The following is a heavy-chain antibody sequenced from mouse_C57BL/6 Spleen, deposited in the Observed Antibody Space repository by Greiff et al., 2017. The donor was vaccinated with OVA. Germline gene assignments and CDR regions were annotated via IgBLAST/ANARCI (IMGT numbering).Heavy chain of an antibody. J-gene: IGHJ2*01. CDR1: GYSITSGYY. V-gene: IGHV3-6*01. CDR2: ISYDGSN. Sequence: DVKLVESGPGLVKPSQSLSLTCSVTGYSITSGYYWNWIRQFPGNKLEWMGYISYDGSNNYNPSLKNRISITRDTSKNQFFLKLNSVTTEDTATYYCAREGTTVVADYWGQGTTLTVSS. CDR3: AREGTTVVADY. D-gene: IGHD1-1*01.